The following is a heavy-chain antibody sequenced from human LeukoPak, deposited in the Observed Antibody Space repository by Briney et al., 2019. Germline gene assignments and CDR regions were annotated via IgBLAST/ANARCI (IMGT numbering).Heavy chain of an antibody. CDR2: IYPGDSDT. Sequence: GESLKISCKGSGYSFTNYWIGWVRQMPGKGLEWMGIIYPGDSDTRYSPSFQGQVTISADKAITTAYLQWSRLKASDTAMYYCARRPKYNDGGYFDHWGQGTQVTVSS. J-gene: IGHJ4*02. V-gene: IGHV5-51*01. CDR1: GYSFTNYW. D-gene: IGHD1-14*01. CDR3: ARRPKYNDGGYFDH.